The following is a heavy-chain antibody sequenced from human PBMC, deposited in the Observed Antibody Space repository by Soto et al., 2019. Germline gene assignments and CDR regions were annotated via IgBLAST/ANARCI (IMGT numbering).Heavy chain of an antibody. CDR2: INPGIINPADSDI. CDR3: ARHEQFYYQFYGMDV. CDR1: GYSFTTYW. V-gene: IGHV5-51*01. D-gene: IGHD4-4*01. J-gene: IGHJ6*02. Sequence: GESLKISCETSGYSFTTYWLAWVRQRPGKGLEWMGIINPGIINPADSDIRYSPSFQGRVTISADRPINTAYLQWSSLEASDTAIYYCARHEQFYYQFYGMDVWGQGTTVTVSS.